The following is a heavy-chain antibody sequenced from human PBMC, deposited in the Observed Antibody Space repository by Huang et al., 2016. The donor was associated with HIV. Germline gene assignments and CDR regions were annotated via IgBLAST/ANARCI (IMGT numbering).Heavy chain of an antibody. D-gene: IGHD2-2*01. J-gene: IGHJ5*01. V-gene: IGHV1-3*01. CDR1: GYLFTNYA. CDR2: NNVGNGNR. CDR3: ARGGHPLTRVVLDQSWFDS. Sequence: QVYLVQSGSEVKTPGPSVKTSPGVSLQVSCTTSGYLFTNYAIHWLRQSPGERMEWSGWNNVGNGNRKVSPKLQGRLNIVRDTPATTVFMYLIALATEDTAIYYCARGGHPLTRVVLDQSWFDSWGPGTAVSVSS.